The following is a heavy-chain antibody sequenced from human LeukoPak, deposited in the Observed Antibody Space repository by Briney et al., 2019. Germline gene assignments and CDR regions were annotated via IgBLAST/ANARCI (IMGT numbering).Heavy chain of an antibody. D-gene: IGHD3-22*01. J-gene: IGHJ3*02. CDR2: IRSKANSYAT. CDR3: THDSSGYSAFDI. CDR1: GFTFSGSA. V-gene: IGHV3-73*01. Sequence: PGGSLRLSCAASGFTFSGSAMHWVRQASGKGLEWVGRIRSKANSYATAYAASVKGRFTISRDDSKNTAYLQMNSLKTEDTAVYYCTHDSSGYSAFDIWGQGTMVTVSS.